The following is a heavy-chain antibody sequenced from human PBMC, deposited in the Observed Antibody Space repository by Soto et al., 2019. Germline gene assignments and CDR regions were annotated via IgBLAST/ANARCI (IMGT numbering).Heavy chain of an antibody. D-gene: IGHD1-26*01. CDR1: GYTFITHD. Sequence: ASVKVSCKASGYTFITHDINWVRQAPGQGLEWMGWMNPNSGNTGSAQKFQGRVTMTRNTSISTAYMELSSLTSEDTAVYYCARNGIVGVQPFDYWGQGALVTVSS. CDR2: MNPNSGNT. J-gene: IGHJ4*02. V-gene: IGHV1-8*01. CDR3: ARNGIVGVQPFDY.